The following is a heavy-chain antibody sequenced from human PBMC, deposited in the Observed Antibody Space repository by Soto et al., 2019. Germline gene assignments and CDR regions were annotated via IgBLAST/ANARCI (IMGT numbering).Heavy chain of an antibody. V-gene: IGHV1-69*12. CDR3: ARDNDRLQLGGNYYYIMDV. CDR2: IIPLFRTP. D-gene: IGHD4-4*01. J-gene: IGHJ6*02. CDR1: GGTFSSDA. Sequence: QVQLVQSGAEVKEPGSSVKVSCKASGGTFSSDAISWVRQAPGQGLEWMGGIIPLFRTPDYAQKFQGRVTITADEPTSTAYMELSSLRFDDTAVYYCARDNDRLQLGGNYYYIMDVWGQGTTITVSS.